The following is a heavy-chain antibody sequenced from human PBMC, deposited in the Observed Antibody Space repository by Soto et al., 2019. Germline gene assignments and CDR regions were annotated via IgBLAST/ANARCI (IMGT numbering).Heavy chain of an antibody. CDR2: IHYSGTT. J-gene: IGHJ4*02. CDR3: AAGEASSRNLAPYYLDF. D-gene: IGHD6-13*01. V-gene: IGHV4-59*01. CDR1: GGSMRNYF. Sequence: SETLSLTCTVSGGSMRNYFWTWIRQPPGKGLEWIGYIHYSGTTSFFPSYNPSLSSRVTISEDTSKNQFSLKLLSVTTADTAVYFCAAGEASSRNLAPYYLDFWGEGTLVTVSS.